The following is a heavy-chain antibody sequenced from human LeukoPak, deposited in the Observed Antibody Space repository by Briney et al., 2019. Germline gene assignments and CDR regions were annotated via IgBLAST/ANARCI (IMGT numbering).Heavy chain of an antibody. V-gene: IGHV4-59*12. Sequence: SETLSLTCTVSGGSISSYYWSCIRQPPGKGLEWIGEVHLDGRTNYNPSLESRLTMSVDVSENQVSLKLTSVTAADTAVYYCAREGGFYRPLDYSGQGTLVTVSS. CDR3: AREGGFYRPLDY. D-gene: IGHD3-3*01. CDR2: VHLDGRT. J-gene: IGHJ4*02. CDR1: GGSISSYY.